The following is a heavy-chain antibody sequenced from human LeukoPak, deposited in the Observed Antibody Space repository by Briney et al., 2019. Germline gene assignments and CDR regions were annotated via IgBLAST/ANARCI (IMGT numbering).Heavy chain of an antibody. Sequence: PGGSLRLSCAASGFTFSSYAMSWVRQAPGKGLEWVSAISGSGGSTYYADSVKGRFTISRDNSKNTLYLQMNSLRAEDTAVYYCAKGSYSSGWYDVPWGYFDYWGQGTLVTVSS. CDR1: GFTFSSYA. D-gene: IGHD6-19*01. V-gene: IGHV3-23*01. CDR2: ISGSGGST. J-gene: IGHJ4*02. CDR3: AKGSYSSGWYDVPWGYFDY.